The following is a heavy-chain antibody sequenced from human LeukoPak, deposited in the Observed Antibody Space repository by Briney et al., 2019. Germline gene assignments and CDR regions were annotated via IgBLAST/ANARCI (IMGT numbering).Heavy chain of an antibody. D-gene: IGHD1-26*01. CDR1: GFTFSSYS. CDR3: ARDPVGAIGYGMDV. J-gene: IGHJ6*02. CDR2: IYSGGST. Sequence: GGSLRLSCVASGFTFSSYSMNWVRQAPGKGLEWVSVIYSGGSTIYADSVKGRFTISRDSSKNTLYLQMNSLRAEDTAVYYCARDPVGAIGYGMDVWGQGTTVTVSS. V-gene: IGHV3-66*01.